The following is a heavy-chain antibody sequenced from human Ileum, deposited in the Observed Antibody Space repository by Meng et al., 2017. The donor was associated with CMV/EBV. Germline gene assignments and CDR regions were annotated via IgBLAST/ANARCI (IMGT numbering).Heavy chain of an antibody. CDR1: GGSISSSSYY. J-gene: IGHJ6*02. CDR2: IYYSGST. D-gene: IGHD2-2*02. CDR3: ARAYCSSTSCYRGYYYGMDV. Sequence: SETLSLTCTVSGGSISSSSYYWGWIRQPPGKGLEWIGSIYYSGSTYYNPSLKSRVTISVDTSKNQFSLKLSSVTAADTAVYYCARAYCSSTSCYRGYYYGMDVWGQGNTVNGAS. V-gene: IGHV4-39*07.